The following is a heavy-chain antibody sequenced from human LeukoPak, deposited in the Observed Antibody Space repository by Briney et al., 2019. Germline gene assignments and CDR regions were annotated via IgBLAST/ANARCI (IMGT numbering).Heavy chain of an antibody. CDR3: ARDELPRSKQWLDLGLDV. D-gene: IGHD6-19*01. CDR1: GGTFSSYA. CDR2: INPSGGST. J-gene: IGHJ6*02. V-gene: IGHV1-46*01. Sequence: GSSVKVSCKASGGTFSSYAISWVRQAPGQGLEWMGIINPSGGSTSYAQKFQGRVTMTRDTSTSTVYMELSSLRSEDTAVYYCARDELPRSKQWLDLGLDVWGQGTTVTVSS.